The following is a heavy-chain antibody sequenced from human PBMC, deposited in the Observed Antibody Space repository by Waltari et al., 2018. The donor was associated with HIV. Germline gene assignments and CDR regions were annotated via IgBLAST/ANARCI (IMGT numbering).Heavy chain of an antibody. CDR2: IYSGGST. J-gene: IGHJ6*02. V-gene: IGHV3-66*01. CDR3: ASIAYCGGDCYPRGMDV. CDR1: GFTVSRHY. D-gene: IGHD2-21*02. Sequence: EVQLVESGGGLFQPGGSLRLSCAASGFTVSRHYMSWVRQAPGKGLEWVSVIYSGGSTYYADSVKGRFTISRDNSKNTLYLQMNSLRAEDTAVYYCASIAYCGGDCYPRGMDVWGQGTTVTVSS.